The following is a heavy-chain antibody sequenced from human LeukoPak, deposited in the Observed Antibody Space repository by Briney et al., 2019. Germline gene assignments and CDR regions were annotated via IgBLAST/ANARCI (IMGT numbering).Heavy chain of an antibody. CDR1: GYSFSNFG. J-gene: IGHJ4*02. CDR2: IIAVTGIT. CDR3: ARGGDGDILTGLVFDY. Sequence: ASVKVSCKASGYSFSNFGISWVRQAPGQGLEWVAWIIAVTGITNYAQKFQGRVTMTTDTSTSTAYMELRSLRSDDTAVYYCARGGDGDILTGLVFDYWGQGTLVTVSS. D-gene: IGHD3-9*01. V-gene: IGHV1-18*01.